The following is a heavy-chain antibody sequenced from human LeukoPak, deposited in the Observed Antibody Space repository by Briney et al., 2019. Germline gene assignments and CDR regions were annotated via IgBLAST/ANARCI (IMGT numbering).Heavy chain of an antibody. CDR1: GFTLSDYY. CDR3: ARDLGYCTNGVCHTRFDY. V-gene: IGHV3-48*02. J-gene: IGHJ4*02. Sequence: GGSLRLSCAASGFTLSDYYMNWVRQAPGKGLEWVSYISSTSSTMYYADSVKGRFTISRDNAKNSLYLQMNSLRDEDTAVYYCARDLGYCTNGVCHTRFDYWGQGTLVAVSS. D-gene: IGHD2-8*01. CDR2: ISSTSSTM.